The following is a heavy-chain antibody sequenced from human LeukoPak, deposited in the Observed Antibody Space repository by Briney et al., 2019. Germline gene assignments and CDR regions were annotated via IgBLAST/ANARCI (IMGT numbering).Heavy chain of an antibody. CDR2: ISAYNGNT. CDR3: ARDSVVVPAAVDY. D-gene: IGHD2-2*01. CDR1: GYTFTSYG. J-gene: IGHJ4*02. Sequence: ASVKVSCKASGYTFTSYGISWVRQAPGQGLEWMGWISAYNGNTDSAQKLQGRVTMTTDTSTSTAYMDLRSLRSDDTAVYYCARDSVVVPAAVDYWGQGILVTVSS. V-gene: IGHV1-18*01.